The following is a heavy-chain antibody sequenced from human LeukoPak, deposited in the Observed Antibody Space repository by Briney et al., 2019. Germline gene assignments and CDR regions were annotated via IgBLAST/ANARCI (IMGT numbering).Heavy chain of an antibody. CDR3: AKSRLTRLRFWSGPLD. D-gene: IGHD3-3*01. CDR1: GYTFTSYD. V-gene: IGHV1-8*01. CDR2: MNPNSGNT. J-gene: IGHJ4*02. Sequence: GASVKVSCKASGYTFTSYDIHWVRQATGQGLEWMGWMNPNSGNTGYAQKFQGRVTMTRNTSMSTAYMELSSLRSEDTAVYYCAKSRLTRLRFWSGPLDWGQGTLVTVSS.